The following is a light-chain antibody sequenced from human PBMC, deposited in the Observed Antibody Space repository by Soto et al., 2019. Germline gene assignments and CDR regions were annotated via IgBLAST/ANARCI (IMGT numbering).Light chain of an antibody. J-gene: IGKJ1*01. CDR1: QSVSSSF. Sequence: EIVLTQSPGTLSLSPGERATLSCRASQSVSSSFLAWYQQKPGQAPRLFIYGASNRATGIPDRFSGSGSGTDFTLTISRLEPEDFAVYYCQQYVTSPWAFGQGTKVDIK. CDR2: GAS. CDR3: QQYVTSPWA. V-gene: IGKV3-20*01.